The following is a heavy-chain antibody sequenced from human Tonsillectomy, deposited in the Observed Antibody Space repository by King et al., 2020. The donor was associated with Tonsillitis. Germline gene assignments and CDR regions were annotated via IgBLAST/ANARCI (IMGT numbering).Heavy chain of an antibody. V-gene: IGHV4-59*01. CDR1: GGSMRNYY. D-gene: IGHD3-16*01. CDR3: ARDXXXXXXRXXXXWAXXFD. Sequence: QLQESXXGLVKPSETLSLTCTVSGGSMRNYYWSXIRQTPGKGLEWIGYIHYGGTTHYSPSLRSRVSMLIDTSKSQFSLKLQSVTAADTAVFYYARDXXXXXXRXXXXWAXXFD. CDR2: IHYGGTT. J-gene: IGHJ2*01.